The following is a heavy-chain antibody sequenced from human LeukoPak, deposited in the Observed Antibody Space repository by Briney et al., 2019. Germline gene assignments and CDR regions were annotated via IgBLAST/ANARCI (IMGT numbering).Heavy chain of an antibody. V-gene: IGHV3-48*04. D-gene: IGHD3-10*01. CDR1: GFTFSSYA. CDR2: ISSSGSTI. Sequence: TGGSLRLSCAASGFTFSSYAMSWVRQAPGKGLEWVSYISSSGSTIYYADSVKGRFTISRDNAKNSLYLQMNSLRAEDTAVYYCAREDTMVRGVREYNWFDPWGQGTLVTVSS. CDR3: AREDTMVRGVREYNWFDP. J-gene: IGHJ5*02.